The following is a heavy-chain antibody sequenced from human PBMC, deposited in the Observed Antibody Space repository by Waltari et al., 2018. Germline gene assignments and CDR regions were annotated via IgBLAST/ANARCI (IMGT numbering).Heavy chain of an antibody. CDR2: VSATADAT. J-gene: IGHJ6*02. CDR3: AKAGQYTISSNYHGMDI. Sequence: EVQLLESGGGLVQPGGSLRLSCAASGFTFSIYALSWVRQAPGKGLEWVSTVSATADATYYVDSVKGRFTISRDNSKNTLYLQMNSLKVEDEARYYCAKAGQYTISSNYHGMDIWGPGTTVTVSS. V-gene: IGHV3-23*01. D-gene: IGHD6-6*01. CDR1: GFTFSIYA.